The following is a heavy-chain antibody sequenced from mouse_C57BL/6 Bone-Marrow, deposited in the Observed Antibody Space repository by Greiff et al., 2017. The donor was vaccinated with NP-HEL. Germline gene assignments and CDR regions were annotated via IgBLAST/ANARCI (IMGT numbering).Heavy chain of an antibody. J-gene: IGHJ3*01. CDR1: GFTFSSYA. D-gene: IGHD2-5*01. CDR3: ARERYYSNYVGFAY. Sequence: EVQLVESGGGLVKPGGSLKLSCAASGFTFSSYAMSWVRQTPEKRLEWVATISDGGSYTYYPDNVKGRFTISRDNAKNNLYLQMSHLKSEDTAMYYCARERYYSNYVGFAYWGQGTLVTVSA. CDR2: ISDGGSYT. V-gene: IGHV5-4*01.